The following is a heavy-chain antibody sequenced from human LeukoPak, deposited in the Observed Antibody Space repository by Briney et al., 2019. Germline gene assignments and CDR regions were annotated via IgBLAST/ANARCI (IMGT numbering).Heavy chain of an antibody. CDR1: GFTCSTYT. Sequence: PGGSLRLSCAASGFTCSTYTMSWVRQAPGKGLEWVSAISGSGGNTYYADSVKGRFTISRDNSKNTLYLQMDSLRADDTAVYYCAKAAFSRTSYFDYWGQGTLVTASS. V-gene: IGHV3-23*01. J-gene: IGHJ4*02. D-gene: IGHD3-3*02. CDR2: ISGSGGNT. CDR3: AKAAFSRTSYFDY.